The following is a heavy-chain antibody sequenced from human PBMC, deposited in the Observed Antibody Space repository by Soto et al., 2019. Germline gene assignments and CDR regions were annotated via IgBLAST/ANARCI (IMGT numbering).Heavy chain of an antibody. J-gene: IGHJ6*02. CDR2: INPNSGGT. CDR3: ARDQSPSSGWPGMDV. D-gene: IGHD6-19*01. V-gene: IGHV1-2*02. Sequence: GASVKFSCKASGYTFTDYYMHWVRQAPGQGLEWMGWINPNSGGTNYAQKFQGRVTMTRDTSISTAYMELNRLRSDGTAVYYCARDQSPSSGWPGMDVWGQGTTVTVSS. CDR1: GYTFTDYY.